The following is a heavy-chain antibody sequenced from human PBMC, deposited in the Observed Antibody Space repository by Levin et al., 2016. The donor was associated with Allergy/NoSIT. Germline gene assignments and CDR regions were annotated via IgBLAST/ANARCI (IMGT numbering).Heavy chain of an antibody. V-gene: IGHV4-59*01. Sequence: SETLSLTCTVSGGSISSYYWSWIRQPPGKGLEWIGYIYYSGSTNYNPSLKSRVTISVDTSKNQFSLKLSSVTAADTAVYYCARGVRAAAGTSTGGALFDYWGQGTLVTVSS. CDR1: GGSISSYY. CDR2: IYYSGST. D-gene: IGHD6-13*01. CDR3: ARGVRAAAGTSTGGALFDY. J-gene: IGHJ4*02.